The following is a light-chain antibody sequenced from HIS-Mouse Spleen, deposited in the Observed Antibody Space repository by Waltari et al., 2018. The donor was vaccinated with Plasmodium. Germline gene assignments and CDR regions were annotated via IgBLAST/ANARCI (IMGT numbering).Light chain of an antibody. CDR1: QSVSSY. Sequence: EIVLTQSPATLSLSPGERATLSCRASQSVSSYLAWYQQKPGQAPRLLIYDASNRATGIPARFSGSGSGTDFTLTISSLEPEDFAVYYCQQYNNWPAWTF. CDR3: QQYNNWPAWT. CDR2: DAS. V-gene: IGKV3-11*01. J-gene: IGKJ1*01.